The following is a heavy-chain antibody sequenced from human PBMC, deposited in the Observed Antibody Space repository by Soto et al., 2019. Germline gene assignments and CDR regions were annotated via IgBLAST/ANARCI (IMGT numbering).Heavy chain of an antibody. D-gene: IGHD3-10*01. J-gene: IGHJ4*02. V-gene: IGHV3-30*18. CDR3: AKGGSFDL. CDR1: GFTFSTYG. Sequence: QAQLVESGGGVVQPGRSLRLSCAASGFTFSTYGLHWVRQAPGKGLEWVAIIVHDGSYIRYGDSVKGRFTISRDNSKNTLYLQMNSLTAADTAIYYCAKGGSFDLWGQGTLVTVSS. CDR2: IVHDGSYI.